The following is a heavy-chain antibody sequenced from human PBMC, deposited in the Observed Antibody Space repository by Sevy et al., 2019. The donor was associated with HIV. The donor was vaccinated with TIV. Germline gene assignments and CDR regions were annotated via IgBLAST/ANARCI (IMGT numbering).Heavy chain of an antibody. CDR2: ISYDGSNK. J-gene: IGHJ6*03. D-gene: IGHD2-15*01. Sequence: GGSLRLSCAASVFTFSSYARHWVRQAPGKGLEWVAVISYDGSNKYYADSVKGRFTISRDNSKNTLYLQMNSLRAEDTAVYYCAREYCSGGSCYFKGYYYYYMDVWGKGTTVTVSS. CDR1: VFTFSSYA. CDR3: AREYCSGGSCYFKGYYYYYMDV. V-gene: IGHV3-30-3*01.